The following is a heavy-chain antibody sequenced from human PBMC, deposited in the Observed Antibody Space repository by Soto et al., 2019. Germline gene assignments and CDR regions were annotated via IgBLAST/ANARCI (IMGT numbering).Heavy chain of an antibody. D-gene: IGHD1-1*01. CDR3: ARVRLEPLPDY. CDR1: GYTLTNYA. CDR2: INAGNGNT. Sequence: QVQLVQSGAEVKKPGASVKVSCKASGYTLTNYAMHWVRQAPGQRLEWMGWINAGNGNTKYSPKFQGRVTITRDTSASTAYMEVSSLRSEDTAVYDCARVRLEPLPDYWGQGTMVTVSS. J-gene: IGHJ4*02. V-gene: IGHV1-3*01.